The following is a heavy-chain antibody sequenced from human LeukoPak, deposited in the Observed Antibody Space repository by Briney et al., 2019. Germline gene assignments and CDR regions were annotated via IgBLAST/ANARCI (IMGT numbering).Heavy chain of an antibody. D-gene: IGHD4-17*01. V-gene: IGHV5-51*01. CDR3: AVSLPVGVYGDYEAKWFDP. Sequence: GESLKISCKGSGYSSTSYWIGWVRQMPGKGLEWLGIIYPGDSDTTYRPSSQGQATISAAKSITPAYLQWSSLKASDTAMYYCAVSLPVGVYGDYEAKWFDPWGQGTLVTVSS. CDR2: IYPGDSDT. CDR1: GYSSTSYW. J-gene: IGHJ5*02.